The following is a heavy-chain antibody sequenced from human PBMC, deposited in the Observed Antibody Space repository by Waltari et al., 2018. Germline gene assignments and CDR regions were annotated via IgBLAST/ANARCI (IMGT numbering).Heavy chain of an antibody. CDR1: GGSFSGYH. Sequence: QVQLQQWGAGLLRPSETLSLTCGVNGGSFSGYHWSWFRQSPGRGLEWIGEVNHDGNTNYNPSLKSRVTILVDMSKNQFSLKLSSVTAADTAVYYCATINPTVTLDYWGQGTLVTVSS. CDR3: ATINPTVTLDY. V-gene: IGHV4-34*02. D-gene: IGHD4-17*01. J-gene: IGHJ4*02. CDR2: VNHDGNT.